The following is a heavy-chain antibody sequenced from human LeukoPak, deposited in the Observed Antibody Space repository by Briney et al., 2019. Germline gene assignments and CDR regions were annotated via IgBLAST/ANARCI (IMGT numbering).Heavy chain of an antibody. CDR2: ISSSSSYI. D-gene: IGHD2-2*01. CDR3: ARVVIVVVPAAMKGGYYYYYMDV. CDR1: GFTFSSYV. V-gene: IGHV3-21*01. Sequence: GGSLRLSCAASGFTFSSYVMHWVRQAPGKGLEWVSSISSSSSYIYYADSVKGRFTISRDNAKNSLYLQMNSLRAEDTAVYYCARVVIVVVPAAMKGGYYYYYMDVWGKGTTVTVSS. J-gene: IGHJ6*03.